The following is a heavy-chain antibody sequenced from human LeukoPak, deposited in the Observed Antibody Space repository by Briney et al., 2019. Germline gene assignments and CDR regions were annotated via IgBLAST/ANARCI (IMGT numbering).Heavy chain of an antibody. CDR2: IFQSGTI. V-gene: IGHV4-38-2*02. CDR3: ARLAQWELLTWFDP. Sequence: SETLSLTCSVSGYSITSGYYWGWIRQPPGQGLEWIGNIFQSGTIFYNPSLKGRVTISVDTSKNQFSLKLSSVTAADTAVYYCARLAQWELLTWFDPWGQGTLVTVSS. J-gene: IGHJ5*02. CDR1: GYSITSGYY. D-gene: IGHD1-26*01.